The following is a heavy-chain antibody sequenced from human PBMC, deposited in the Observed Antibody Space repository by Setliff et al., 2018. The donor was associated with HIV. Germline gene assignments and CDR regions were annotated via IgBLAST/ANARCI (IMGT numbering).Heavy chain of an antibody. CDR1: GGSISSDSYY. V-gene: IGHV4-39*01. Sequence: SETLSLTCTVSGGSISSDSYYWGWIRQSPGKGLEWIGSGFHSGTTYYNPSLKSRVTISVDTSNNQLFLKVSSVTAADTAVYYCARFRGVHSSSLLDSWGQGTLVTVSS. J-gene: IGHJ4*02. CDR3: ARFRGVHSSSLLDS. D-gene: IGHD6-6*01. CDR2: GFHSGTT.